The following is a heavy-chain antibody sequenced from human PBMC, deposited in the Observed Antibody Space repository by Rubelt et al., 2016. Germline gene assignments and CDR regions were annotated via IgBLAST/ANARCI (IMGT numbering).Heavy chain of an antibody. D-gene: IGHD5-12*01. CDR1: GGSISSSSYY. CDR3: ARGHIVATRGLSGFDP. V-gene: IGHV4-39*07. Sequence: QLQLQESGPGLVKPSETLSLTCAVSGGSISSSSYYWGWIRQPPGKGLEWIGSIYYSGSTYYNPSLKSRVTISVDTSENQFSLKLSSVTAADTAVYYCARGHIVATRGLSGFDPWGQGTLVTVS. CDR2: IYYSGST. J-gene: IGHJ5*02.